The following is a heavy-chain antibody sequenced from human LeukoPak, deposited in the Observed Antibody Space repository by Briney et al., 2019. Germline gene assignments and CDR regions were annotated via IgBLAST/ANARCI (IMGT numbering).Heavy chain of an antibody. J-gene: IGHJ3*02. CDR1: GFTVSDNC. Sequence: GGSLRLPCAASGFTVSDNCTSWVRQAPGKGLEWVSAISGGGSTYYADSVKGRFIISRDNSKNTVYLQLNSLRAEDTAVYYCARGGDTIGSIRSPFDIWGQGTMVTVSS. D-gene: IGHD3-22*01. CDR3: ARGGDTIGSIRSPFDI. CDR2: ISGGGST. V-gene: IGHV3-53*01.